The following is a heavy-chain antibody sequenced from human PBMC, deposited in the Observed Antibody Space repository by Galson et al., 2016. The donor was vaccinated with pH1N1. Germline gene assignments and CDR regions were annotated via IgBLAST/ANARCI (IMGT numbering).Heavy chain of an antibody. D-gene: IGHD1-1*01. V-gene: IGHV4-39*01. CDR3: ARHIWGGSWNGGRRYYYYYMDV. CDR2: INYRGTT. CDR1: GDSISTSNSY. J-gene: IGHJ6*03. Sequence: ETLSLTCSVSGDSISTSNSYWGWIRQAPGKGLEWLGSINYRGTTYYNPPLQSRVSISGDMSNNQFSLRLSSVTATDTAIYYCARHIWGGSWNGGRRYYYYYMDVWGKGTTVAVSS.